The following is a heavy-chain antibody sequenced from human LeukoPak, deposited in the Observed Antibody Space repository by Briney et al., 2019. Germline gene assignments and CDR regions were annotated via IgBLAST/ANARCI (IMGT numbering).Heavy chain of an antibody. V-gene: IGHV4-59*08. D-gene: IGHD3-22*01. CDR2: IYYSGST. Sequence: SETLSLTCTVSGGSISSYYWSWIRQPPGKGLEWIGYIYYSGSTNYNPSLKSRVTISVDTSKNQFSLKLSSVTAADTAVYYCARHLRSSGYYSLDYWGHGTLVTVSS. CDR3: ARHLRSSGYYSLDY. J-gene: IGHJ4*01. CDR1: GGSISSYY.